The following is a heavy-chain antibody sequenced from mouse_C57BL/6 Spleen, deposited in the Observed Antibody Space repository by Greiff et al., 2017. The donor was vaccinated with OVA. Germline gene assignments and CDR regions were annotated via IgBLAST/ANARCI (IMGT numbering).Heavy chain of an antibody. J-gene: IGHJ4*01. CDR1: GFTYTDYY. Sequence: EVKLVESGGGLVQPGGSLSLSCAASGFTYTDYYMSWVRQPPGKALEWLGFIRHKANGYKTEYSASVKGRFTISRDNSQSILYLQMNALRAEDSATYYGARYPYVSSLYYAMDYWGQGTSVTVSS. CDR3: ARYPYVSSLYYAMDY. CDR2: IRHKANGYKT. D-gene: IGHD1-1*01. V-gene: IGHV7-3*01.